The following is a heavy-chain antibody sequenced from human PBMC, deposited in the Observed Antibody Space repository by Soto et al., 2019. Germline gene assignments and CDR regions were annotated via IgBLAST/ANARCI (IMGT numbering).Heavy chain of an antibody. Sequence: SETLSLTCTVSGGSISSYYLSWIRQPPGKGLEWIGYIYYSGSTNYNPSLKSRVTISVDTSKNQFSLKLSSVTAADTAVYYCARQGYSGYDYHFDYWGQGTLVTVSS. CDR3: ARQGYSGYDYHFDY. D-gene: IGHD5-12*01. CDR1: GGSISSYY. CDR2: IYYSGST. J-gene: IGHJ4*02. V-gene: IGHV4-59*08.